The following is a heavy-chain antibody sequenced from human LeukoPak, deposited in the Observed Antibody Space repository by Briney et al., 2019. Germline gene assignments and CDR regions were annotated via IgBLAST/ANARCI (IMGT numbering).Heavy chain of an antibody. D-gene: IGHD5-12*01. V-gene: IGHV3-21*01. CDR2: ISSSSSYI. J-gene: IGHJ4*02. CDR1: GFTFSSYW. Sequence: TGGSLRLSCAASGFTFSSYWMHWVRQAPGKGLEWVSSISSSSSYIYYADSVKGRFTISRDNAKNSLYLQMNSLRAEDTAVYYCARGIVATIGGDYWGQGTLVTVSS. CDR3: ARGIVATIGGDY.